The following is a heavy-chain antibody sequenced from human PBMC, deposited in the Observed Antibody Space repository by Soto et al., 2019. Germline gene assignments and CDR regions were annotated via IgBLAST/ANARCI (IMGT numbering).Heavy chain of an antibody. CDR3: ARDRRYNWNYFDY. V-gene: IGHV3-33*01. J-gene: IGHJ4*02. CDR1: GFTFSTYG. D-gene: IGHD1-20*01. CDR2: IWYDGSIK. Sequence: QVQLVESGGGVVQPGRSLRLSCASSGFTFSTYGMHWVRQAPGKGLEWVAVIWYDGSIKNYGDSVKGRFTISRDNSKNTLYLQMNSLSAEDTAVYYCARDRRYNWNYFDYWGQGTLVTVSS.